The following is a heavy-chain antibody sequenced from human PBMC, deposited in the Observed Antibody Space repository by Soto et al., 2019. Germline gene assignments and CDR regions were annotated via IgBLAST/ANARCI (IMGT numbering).Heavy chain of an antibody. CDR3: ATVAAAGTTGEIDP. D-gene: IGHD6-13*01. Sequence: GASVKVSCKVSGYTLTELSMHWVRQAPGKGLEWMGGFDPEDGETIYAQKFQGRVTMTEDTSTDTAYMELSSLRSEDTAVYYCATVAAAGTTGEIDPWGQGTLVTVSS. V-gene: IGHV1-24*01. CDR1: GYTLTELS. J-gene: IGHJ5*02. CDR2: FDPEDGET.